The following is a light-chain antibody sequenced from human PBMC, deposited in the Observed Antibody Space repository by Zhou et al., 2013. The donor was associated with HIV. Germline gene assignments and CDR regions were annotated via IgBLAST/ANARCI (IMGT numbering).Light chain of an antibody. CDR1: QSISGW. V-gene: IGKV1-27*01. J-gene: IGKJ4*01. CDR2: AAS. Sequence: DIQMTQSPSTLSASVGDRVTITCRASQSISGWLAWYQQKPGKVPKVLIYAASTLQSGVPSRFSGSGSGTDFTLTISSLQPEDVATYYCQKYNSAPQTFGGGTKVEIK. CDR3: QKYNSAPQT.